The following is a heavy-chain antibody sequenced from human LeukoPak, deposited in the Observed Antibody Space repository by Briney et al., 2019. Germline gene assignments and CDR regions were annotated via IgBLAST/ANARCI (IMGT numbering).Heavy chain of an antibody. CDR1: GGSMSNYY. CDR2: IYSSGTT. CDR3: ARGQHDFYP. J-gene: IGHJ5*02. V-gene: IGHV4-4*07. Sequence: SETLSLTCTVSGGSMSNYYWTWIRQPAGKGLEWIGRIYSSGTTNYNPSFKSRVTMSVDTSKNQFSLRLSSVTAADTAVYYCARGQHDFYPWGQGTLVTVSS. D-gene: IGHD3-3*01.